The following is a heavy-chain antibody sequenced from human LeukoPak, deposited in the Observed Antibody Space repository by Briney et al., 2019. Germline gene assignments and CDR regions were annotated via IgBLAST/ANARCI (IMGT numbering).Heavy chain of an antibody. V-gene: IGHV1-8*03. Sequence: ASVKVSXKASGYTFTSYDINWVRQATGQGLEWIGWMNPNSGNTGYAQKFQGRVTITRNTSISTAYMELSSLRSEDTAVYYCARIDGGGTGIQGFDPWGQGTLVTVSS. J-gene: IGHJ5*02. CDR3: ARIDGGGTGIQGFDP. CDR2: MNPNSGNT. D-gene: IGHD3-16*01. CDR1: GYTFTSYD.